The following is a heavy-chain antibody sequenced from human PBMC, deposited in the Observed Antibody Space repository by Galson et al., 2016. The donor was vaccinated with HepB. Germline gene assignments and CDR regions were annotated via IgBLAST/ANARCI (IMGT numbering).Heavy chain of an antibody. CDR1: GFIFDDYS. CDR2: ISWDGQTS. Sequence: PRLSCAASGFIFDDYSMHWVRQTPGKGLEWLSLISWDGQTSYYRDSLRGRFTISRDNSNHSLYLQMDSLTTEDTALYYCARSYYDSGYYLDHWGQGTLVTVSA. CDR3: ARSYYDSGYYLDH. D-gene: IGHD3-16*01. J-gene: IGHJ4*02. V-gene: IGHV3-43*01.